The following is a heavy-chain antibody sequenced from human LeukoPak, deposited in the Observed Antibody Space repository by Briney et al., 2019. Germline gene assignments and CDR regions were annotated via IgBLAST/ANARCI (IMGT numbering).Heavy chain of an antibody. CDR3: ARATSSVADYYYYYMDV. Sequence: GGSLRLSCAASGFTFDDYGMSWVRQAPGKGLEWVSGINWNGGSTGYADSVKGRFTISRDNAKNTLYLQMNSLRAEDTAVYYCARATSSVADYYYYYMDVWGKGTTVTVSS. D-gene: IGHD6-19*01. CDR1: GFTFDDYG. CDR2: INWNGGST. V-gene: IGHV3-20*04. J-gene: IGHJ6*03.